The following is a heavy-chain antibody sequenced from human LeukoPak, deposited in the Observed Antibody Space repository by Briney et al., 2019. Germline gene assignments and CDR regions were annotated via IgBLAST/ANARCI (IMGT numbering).Heavy chain of an antibody. CDR1: GGSIGSYY. CDR3: AREYYYGSGYYYYMDV. J-gene: IGHJ6*03. V-gene: IGHV4-59*01. CDR2: IYYSGST. Sequence: SETLSLTCTVSGGSIGSYYWSWIRQPPGKGLEWIGYIYYSGSTNYNPSLKSRVTISVDTSKNQFSLKLSSVTAADTAVYYCAREYYYGSGYYYYMDVWGKGTTVTASS. D-gene: IGHD3-10*01.